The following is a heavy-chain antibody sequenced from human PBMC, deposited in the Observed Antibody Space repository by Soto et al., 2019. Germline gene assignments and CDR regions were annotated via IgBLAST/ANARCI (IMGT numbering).Heavy chain of an antibody. CDR2: ISSSRSYI. V-gene: IGHV3-21*01. CDR1: GFIFSTYG. Sequence: GGSLRLSCSVSGFIFSTYGMNWVRQSPGKGLEWVSSISSSRSYIYYADSVRGRFTISRDNAKELLFLQMNSLRAEDKAVYYCARANAGTLDFVSVYPYAFDYWGPGTQVTVSP. J-gene: IGHJ4*02. D-gene: IGHD3-3*01. CDR3: ARANAGTLDFVSVYPYAFDY.